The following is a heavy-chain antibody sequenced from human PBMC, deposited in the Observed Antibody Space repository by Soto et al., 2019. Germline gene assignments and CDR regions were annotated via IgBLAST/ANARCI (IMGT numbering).Heavy chain of an antibody. CDR1: GFTFSSYA. J-gene: IGHJ6*02. Sequence: GGSLRLSCAASGFTFSSYAMHWVRQAPGKGLEWVAVISYDGSNKYYADSVKGRFTISRDNSKNTLYLQLNSLRAEDTAVYYCARDGPPGAIFGVVIAYPYYYYGMDVWGQGTTVTVSS. CDR2: ISYDGSNK. D-gene: IGHD3-3*01. V-gene: IGHV3-30-3*01. CDR3: ARDGPPGAIFGVVIAYPYYYYGMDV.